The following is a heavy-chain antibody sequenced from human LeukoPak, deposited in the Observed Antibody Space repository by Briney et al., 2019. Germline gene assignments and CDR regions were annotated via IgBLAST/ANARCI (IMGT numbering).Heavy chain of an antibody. J-gene: IGHJ4*02. D-gene: IGHD3-3*01. CDR3: ASRNLGFWSGYSLDY. Sequence: PSETLSLTCTVSGGSISSSSYYWGWIRQPPGKGLEWIGSIYYSGSTYYIPSLKSRVTISVDTSKNPFSLKLTSVTAADTAVYYCASRNLGFWSGYSLDYWGQGTLVTVSS. CDR2: IYYSGST. V-gene: IGHV4-39*01. CDR1: GGSISSSSYY.